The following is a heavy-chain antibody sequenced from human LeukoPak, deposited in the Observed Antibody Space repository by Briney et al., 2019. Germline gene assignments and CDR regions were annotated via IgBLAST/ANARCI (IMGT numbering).Heavy chain of an antibody. CDR2: ILYSGST. CDR3: ARYGDYPD. Sequence: SETLSLTCTVSGASVTSYYWNWIRQPPGKGLEWIGYILYSGSTNYNPSLKSRVTISVDTSKNQFSLKLSSVTAADTAVYYCARYGDYPDWGQGTLVTVSS. V-gene: IGHV4-59*02. D-gene: IGHD4-17*01. J-gene: IGHJ4*02. CDR1: GASVTSYY.